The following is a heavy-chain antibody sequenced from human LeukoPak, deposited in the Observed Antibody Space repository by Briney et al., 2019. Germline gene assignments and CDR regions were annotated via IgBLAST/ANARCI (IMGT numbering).Heavy chain of an antibody. D-gene: IGHD6-19*01. CDR3: ARAPEFSSGWLLDR. Sequence: SETLSLTCSVSGGSTNTYYGSWIRQSAGKGLEWIGRIHTSGSTNYNPSLKSRVTMSVDTSKNQFSLKLSSVSAADTGVYYCARAPEFSSGWLLDRWGQGSLVTVSS. CDR2: IHTSGST. CDR1: GGSTNTYY. V-gene: IGHV4-4*07. J-gene: IGHJ5*02.